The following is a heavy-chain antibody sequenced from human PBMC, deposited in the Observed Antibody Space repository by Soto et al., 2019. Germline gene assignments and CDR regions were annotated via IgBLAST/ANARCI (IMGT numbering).Heavy chain of an antibody. J-gene: IGHJ6*02. CDR3: ARYEDYYDSSGYYSHYYAMDG. V-gene: IGHV1-69*06. CDR2: INPIFGTA. CDR1: GGTFSSYA. Sequence: QVQLVQSGAEVKKPGSSVKVSCKASGGTFSSYAISWVRQAPGQGLEWVGGINPIFGTANYAQKFQGRVTITADKSTSTAYMGLSSLRSEDTAVYYGARYEDYYDSSGYYSHYYAMDGWGQGPTVTVSS. D-gene: IGHD3-22*01.